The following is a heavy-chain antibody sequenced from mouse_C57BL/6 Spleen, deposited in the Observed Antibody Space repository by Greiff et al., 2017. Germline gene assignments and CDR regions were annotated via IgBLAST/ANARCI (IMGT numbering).Heavy chain of an antibody. V-gene: IGHV3-6*01. CDR2: ISYDGSN. D-gene: IGHD2-1*01. CDR3: ARETIYYGNYVPYSGV. J-gene: IGHJ1*03. CDR1: GYSITSGYY. Sequence: ESGPGLVKPSQSLSLTCSVTGYSITSGYYWNWIRQFPGNKLEWMGYISYDGSNNYNPSLKNRISITRDTSKNQLFLKLNSVTTEDTATYYCARETIYYGNYVPYSGVWGTGTTVTVSS.